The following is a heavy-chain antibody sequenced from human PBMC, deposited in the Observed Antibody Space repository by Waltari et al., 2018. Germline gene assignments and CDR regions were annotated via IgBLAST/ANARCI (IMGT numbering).Heavy chain of an antibody. Sequence: QVQLVQSGAEVKEPGASVKVSCKASGYTFTGYYIHWVRQAPGQGLEWMGWIYSNRGGTNYPQNFQGRVTMTRDTSISTVYMEVTRLRSDDTAIYYCARSGFYYGLDYWGQGTLVTVSS. CDR2: IYSNRGGT. CDR3: ARSGFYYGLDY. CDR1: GYTFTGYY. V-gene: IGHV1-2*02. J-gene: IGHJ4*02. D-gene: IGHD3-22*01.